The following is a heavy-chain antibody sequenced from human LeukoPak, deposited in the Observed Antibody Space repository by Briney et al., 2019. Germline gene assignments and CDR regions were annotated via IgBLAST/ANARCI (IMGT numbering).Heavy chain of an antibody. CDR3: ALLEWSPTWDWFDP. Sequence: ASVKVSCKASGYTFTVYYMHWVRQAPGQGLEWMGWINPNSGGTNYAQKFQGRVTMTRDTSISTAYMELSRLRSDDTAVYYCALLEWSPTWDWFDPWGQGTLVTVSS. CDR2: INPNSGGT. D-gene: IGHD3-3*01. V-gene: IGHV1-2*02. J-gene: IGHJ5*02. CDR1: GYTFTVYY.